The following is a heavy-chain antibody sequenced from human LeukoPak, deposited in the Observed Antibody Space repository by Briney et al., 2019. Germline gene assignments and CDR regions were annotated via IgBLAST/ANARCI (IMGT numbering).Heavy chain of an antibody. CDR2: IFPGDSDT. D-gene: IGHD4-17*01. J-gene: IGHJ4*02. CDR1: GYTFSIYW. Sequence: GESLKISCKGSGYTFSIYWIGWVRQMPGKGLEWMGIIFPGDSDTRYSPSFQGQVTISVDKSISTAYLQWSSLKASDTAMYYCARVVDYGDYRNRFLDCWGQGTLVTVSS. V-gene: IGHV5-51*01. CDR3: ARVVDYGDYRNRFLDC.